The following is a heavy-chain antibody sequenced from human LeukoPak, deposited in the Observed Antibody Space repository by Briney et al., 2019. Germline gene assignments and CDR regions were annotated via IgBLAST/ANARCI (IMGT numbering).Heavy chain of an antibody. CDR2: IRYDGSDK. D-gene: IGHD6-19*01. V-gene: IGHV3-30*02. Sequence: GGSLELSCAASGFYFSDYGMHWVRQTPGKGLEWVAFIRYDGSDKHYADSVKGRFTISRDNAKNSLFLQMNSLRAEDAAVYYCARVRYDSGWYDYWGQGALVIVSS. CDR3: ARVRYDSGWYDY. CDR1: GFYFSDYG. J-gene: IGHJ4*02.